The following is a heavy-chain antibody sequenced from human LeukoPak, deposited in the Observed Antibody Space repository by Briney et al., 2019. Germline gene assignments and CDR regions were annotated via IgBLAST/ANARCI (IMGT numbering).Heavy chain of an antibody. CDR2: INYSGST. CDR3: ARASSGPYYFDF. D-gene: IGHD7-27*01. Sequence: PSETLSLTCTVSGGSISSHYWSWLRQSPGKGLEWIGYINYSGSTNYNPSLQSRVTISVDTSKNQFSLKVTSVTAADTAVYYCARASSGPYYFDFWGQGTLVTVSS. V-gene: IGHV4-59*11. J-gene: IGHJ4*02. CDR1: GGSISSHY.